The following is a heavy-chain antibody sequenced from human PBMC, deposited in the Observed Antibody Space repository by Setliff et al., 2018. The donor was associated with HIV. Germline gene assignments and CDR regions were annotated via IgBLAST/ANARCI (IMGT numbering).Heavy chain of an antibody. CDR1: GGSISSHY. D-gene: IGHD3-3*01. J-gene: IGHJ6*03. V-gene: IGHV4-59*11. Sequence: SETLSLTCTVSGGSISSHYWSWIRQPPGKGLEWIGYIYYSGSTNYNPSLKSRVTISVDTSKNQFSLKLSSVTAADTAVYYCARAGYDFWSGFHYYYMDVWGKGTTVTV. CDR3: ARAGYDFWSGFHYYYMDV. CDR2: IYYSGST.